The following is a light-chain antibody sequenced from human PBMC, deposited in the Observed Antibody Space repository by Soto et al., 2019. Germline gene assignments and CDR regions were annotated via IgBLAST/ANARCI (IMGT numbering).Light chain of an antibody. V-gene: IGLV2-11*01. J-gene: IGLJ1*01. CDR2: DVS. Sequence: QSALTQPRSVSGSPGQSVTISCTGTSSDVGRYNYVSWYQHHPGTAXXXXIYDVSERPXGXPXXFSGSXXGXXXXXTXSGLQAEDEADYYCCSYAGSPRFVFGTGTKLTVL. CDR1: SSDVGRYNY. CDR3: CSYAGSPRFV.